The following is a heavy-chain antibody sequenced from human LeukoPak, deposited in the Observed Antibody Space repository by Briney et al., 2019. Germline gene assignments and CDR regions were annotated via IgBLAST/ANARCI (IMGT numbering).Heavy chain of an antibody. CDR3: AKDLVGYGDSYYFDY. CDR2: IWYDGSNK. V-gene: IGHV3-33*06. CDR1: GFTFSTYG. Sequence: GGSLRLSCAASGFTFSTYGMHWVRQALGKGLEWVAVIWYDGSNKYYANSVKGRFTISRDNSKNTLYLQMNSLRAEDTAVYYCAKDLVGYGDSYYFDYWGQGTLVTVSS. D-gene: IGHD4-17*01. J-gene: IGHJ4*02.